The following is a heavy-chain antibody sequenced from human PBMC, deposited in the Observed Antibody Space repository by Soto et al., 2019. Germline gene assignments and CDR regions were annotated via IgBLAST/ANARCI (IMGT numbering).Heavy chain of an antibody. CDR1: GYTFTRYG. D-gene: IGHD2-15*01. J-gene: IGHJ3*02. Sequence: QVQLVQSGAEVKKPGASVKVSCKASGYTFTRYGISWVRQAPGQGLEWMGWISASNGNTNYAQKLQGRFTMTTDTSTSKAYMELRSLRSDDTDVYYCSRVGYGGSYQGALDIWGQGTMVIVSS. CDR3: SRVGYGGSYQGALDI. CDR2: ISASNGNT. V-gene: IGHV1-18*01.